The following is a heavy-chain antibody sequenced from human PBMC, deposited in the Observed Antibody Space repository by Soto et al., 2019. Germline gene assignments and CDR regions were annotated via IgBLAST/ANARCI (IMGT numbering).Heavy chain of an antibody. CDR3: ARKGGYSYGFPGGYYYYRLAV. CDR2: INPSAGST. D-gene: IGHD5-18*01. CDR1: GNTFNSYY. J-gene: IGHJ6*02. V-gene: IGHV1-46*02. Sequence: ASVKVSCKASGNTFNSYYMHWVRQVPGQGLERMGIINPSAGSTSYAQKFQGRITMTRDTSTSTVYMELSSLRSEDTAVYYCARKGGYSYGFPGGYYYYRLAVWGQGTTVTVPS.